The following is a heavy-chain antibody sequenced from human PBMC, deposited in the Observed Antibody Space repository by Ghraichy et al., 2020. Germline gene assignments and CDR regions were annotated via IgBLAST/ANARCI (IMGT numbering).Heavy chain of an antibody. J-gene: IGHJ3*01. V-gene: IGHV3-66*01. Sequence: GESLRLSCAASGFAVSGNFINWVRQAPGKGLELVSVLSGNGGTHFADSVRGRFSISRDNSNNTVYLQMDSLRVEDTAVYYCARAGIVPSAMGTFDVWGQGTLVTVSS. CDR2: LSGNGGT. CDR3: ARAGIVPSAMGTFDV. D-gene: IGHD2-2*01. CDR1: GFAVSGNF.